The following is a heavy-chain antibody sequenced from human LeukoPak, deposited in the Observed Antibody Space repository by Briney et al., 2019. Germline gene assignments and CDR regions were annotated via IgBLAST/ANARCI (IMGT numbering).Heavy chain of an antibody. V-gene: IGHV3-23*01. Sequence: PGGSLRLSCAASGFTFSSYAMSWVRQAPGKGLVWVSAISGSGGSTYYADSVKGRFTISRDNSKNTLYLQMNSLRAEDTAVYYCAKEHPIAAAGTGPDFDYWGQGTLVTVSS. CDR2: ISGSGGST. CDR1: GFTFSSYA. CDR3: AKEHPIAAAGTGPDFDY. J-gene: IGHJ4*02. D-gene: IGHD6-13*01.